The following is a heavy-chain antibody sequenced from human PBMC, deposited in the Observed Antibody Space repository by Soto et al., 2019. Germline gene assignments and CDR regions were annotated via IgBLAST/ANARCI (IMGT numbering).Heavy chain of an antibody. CDR2: ISGSGGST. Sequence: GSLRLSCAASGFTFSSYALGWVRQAPGKGLEWVSAISGSGGSTYYADSVKGRFTISRDNSKNTLYLQMNSLRAEDTAVYYCAYSSTPFDYWGQGTLVTVSS. CDR1: GFTFSSYA. CDR3: AYSSTPFDY. V-gene: IGHV3-23*01. J-gene: IGHJ4*02. D-gene: IGHD6-13*01.